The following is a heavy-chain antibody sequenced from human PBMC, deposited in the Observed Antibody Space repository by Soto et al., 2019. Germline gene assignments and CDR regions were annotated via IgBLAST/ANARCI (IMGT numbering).Heavy chain of an antibody. Sequence: ASVKVSCKTSGYTFTDFALSWVRQAPGQGLEWIGFVSANNGFTHFAQKFQGRVSVKTDTSTSTVYLDLRSLSSDDTAVYYCARGGAARHLDSWGQGTPVTVSS. D-gene: IGHD6-6*01. CDR2: VSANNGFT. J-gene: IGHJ5*01. CDR3: ARGGAARHLDS. CDR1: GYTFTDFA. V-gene: IGHV1-18*01.